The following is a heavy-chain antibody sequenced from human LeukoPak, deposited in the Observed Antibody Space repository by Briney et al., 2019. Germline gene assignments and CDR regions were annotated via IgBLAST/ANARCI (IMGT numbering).Heavy chain of an antibody. Sequence: SVKVSCKASGGTFSSYAISWVRQAPGQGLEWTGGIIPIFGTANYAQKFQGRVTITADESTSTAYMELSSLRSEDTAVYYCATDTRGRHWFEPWGQGTLVTVSS. D-gene: IGHD2-2*01. V-gene: IGHV1-69*13. CDR1: GGTFSSYA. J-gene: IGHJ5*02. CDR3: ATDTRGRHWFEP. CDR2: IIPIFGTA.